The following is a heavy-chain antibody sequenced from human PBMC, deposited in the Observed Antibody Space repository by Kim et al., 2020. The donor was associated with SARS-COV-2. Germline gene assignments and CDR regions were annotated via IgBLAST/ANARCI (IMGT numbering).Heavy chain of an antibody. CDR3: ATGYCSSTSCVSFDY. J-gene: IGHJ4*01. CDR1: GFTFSSYG. CDR2: ISYDGSNK. D-gene: IGHD2-2*01. Sequence: GGSLRLSCAASGFTFSSYGMHWVRQAPGKGLEWVAVISYDGSNKYYADSVKGRFTISRDNSKNTLYLQMNSLRAEDTAVYYCATGYCSSTSCVSFDYWG. V-gene: IGHV3-30*03.